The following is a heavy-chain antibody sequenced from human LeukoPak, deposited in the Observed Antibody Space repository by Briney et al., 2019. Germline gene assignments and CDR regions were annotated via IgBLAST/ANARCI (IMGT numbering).Heavy chain of an antibody. CDR3: AADTNYDFWSGYPPIAAAL. CDR1: GFTFTSSA. D-gene: IGHD3-3*01. J-gene: IGHJ4*02. Sequence: TSVKVSCKASGFTFTSSAMQWVRQARGQRLEWIGWIVVGSGITNYAQKFQERVTITRDMSTSTAYMELSSLRSEDTAVYYCAADTNYDFWSGYPPIAAALWGQGTLVTVSS. V-gene: IGHV1-58*02. CDR2: IVVGSGIT.